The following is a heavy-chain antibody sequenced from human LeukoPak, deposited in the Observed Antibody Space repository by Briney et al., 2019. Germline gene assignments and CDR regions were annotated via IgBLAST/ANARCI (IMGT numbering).Heavy chain of an antibody. CDR3: AKTRPLDSSSWSHGDY. D-gene: IGHD6-13*01. CDR1: GSTFSSYA. Sequence: GGSMRLSCAAYGSTFSSYAMSWVRQAPGKGLEWVSAISGSGDSTYYGDSVKGRFTISRDSSKNTLYLQMNSLRAEDTAVYYCAKTRPLDSSSWSHGDYWGQGTLVTVSS. CDR2: ISGSGDST. V-gene: IGHV3-23*01. J-gene: IGHJ4*02.